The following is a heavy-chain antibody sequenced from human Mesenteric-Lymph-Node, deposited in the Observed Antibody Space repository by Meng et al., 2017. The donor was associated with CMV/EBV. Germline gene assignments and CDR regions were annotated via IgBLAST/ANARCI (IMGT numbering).Heavy chain of an antibody. CDR1: GFTFFTYA. D-gene: IGHD4-11*01. CDR2: ISGNGDST. CDR3: ARDKDSNYFYYYYGMDV. J-gene: IGHJ6*02. V-gene: IGHV3-23*01. Sequence: GESLKISCAASGFTFFTYAMTWVRQAPGKGLEWVSGISGNGDSTHHADSVKGRFTISRDNSKNTLYLQMNSLRAEDTAVYYCARDKDSNYFYYYYGMDVWGQGTTVTVSS.